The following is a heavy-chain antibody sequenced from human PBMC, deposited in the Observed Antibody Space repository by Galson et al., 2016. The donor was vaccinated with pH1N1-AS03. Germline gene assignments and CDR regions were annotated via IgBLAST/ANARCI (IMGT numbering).Heavy chain of an antibody. CDR2: ISAYSGNT. CDR1: GYTFTNFG. V-gene: IGHV1-18*01. Sequence: SVKVSCKASGYTFTNFGIIWMRQAPGQGLEWLGWISAYSGNTDYAQSLQGRVSMTTDPSTSTAYMDLSSLRSDDTAVYYCAREGHGGRYRTDAFDIWGQGTMVTVSS. J-gene: IGHJ3*02. D-gene: IGHD1-26*01. CDR3: AREGHGGRYRTDAFDI.